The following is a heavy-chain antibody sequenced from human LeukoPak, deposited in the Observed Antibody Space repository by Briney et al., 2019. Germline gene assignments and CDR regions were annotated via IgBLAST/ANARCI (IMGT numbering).Heavy chain of an antibody. CDR1: GFTFSTYT. CDR2: IGNNGGGI. D-gene: IGHD7-27*01. J-gene: IGHJ4*02. CDR3: AIDPNWGTHS. Sequence: VQPGGSLRLSSAASGFTFSTYTMYWVRPPPGKRLEWVSIIGNNGGGIHYADSVKGRFTISRDNFKNALYLQMNSLRVEDTAVYYCAIDPNWGTHSWGQGVLVTVSS. V-gene: IGHV3-23*01.